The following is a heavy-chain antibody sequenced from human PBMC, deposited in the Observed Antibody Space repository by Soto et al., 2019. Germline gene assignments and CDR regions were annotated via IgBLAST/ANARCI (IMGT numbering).Heavy chain of an antibody. CDR2: IQEDGSDV. CDR1: GFTFSPHW. Sequence: EVQLVESGGGLVQPGGSLRLSCATSGFTFSPHWMFWVRHAPGKGLEWVATIQEDGSDVLYVDSVKGRITISRDNAKNSVYTQMNSVRVEDTAVYFCAGAARLPIENWGQGTLVTVSS. D-gene: IGHD2-21*01. V-gene: IGHV3-7*04. J-gene: IGHJ4*02. CDR3: AGAARLPIEN.